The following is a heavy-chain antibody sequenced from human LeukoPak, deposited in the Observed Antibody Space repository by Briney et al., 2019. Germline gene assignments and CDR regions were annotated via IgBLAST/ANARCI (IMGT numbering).Heavy chain of an antibody. CDR2: TGLNSVNT. CDR3: AKGDDIGKHPTRAYYFDT. J-gene: IGHJ4*02. D-gene: IGHD5-24*01. CDR1: GFTFSRHA. Sequence: GGSPRLSCAASGFTFSRHAMSWVRQAPGKGLGWVSTTGLNSVNTLCAESVQGRFSISRDNSKNTLDLQMDNLRVDDTAVYYCAKGDDIGKHPTRAYYFDTWGQGTLVTVSS. V-gene: IGHV3-23*01.